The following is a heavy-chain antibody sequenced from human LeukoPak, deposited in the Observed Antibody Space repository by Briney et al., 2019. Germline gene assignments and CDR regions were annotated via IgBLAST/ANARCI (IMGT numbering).Heavy chain of an antibody. Sequence: GGSLRLSCTASGFTFGDYAMSWFRQAPGKGLEWVGFIRSNAYGGTTEYAASVKGRFTISRDDSKSIAYLQMNSLKTEDTAVYYCTRVSSSSWYRTDYWGQGTLVTVSS. J-gene: IGHJ4*02. CDR1: GFTFGDYA. CDR2: IRSNAYGGTT. V-gene: IGHV3-49*03. CDR3: TRVSSSSWYRTDY. D-gene: IGHD6-13*01.